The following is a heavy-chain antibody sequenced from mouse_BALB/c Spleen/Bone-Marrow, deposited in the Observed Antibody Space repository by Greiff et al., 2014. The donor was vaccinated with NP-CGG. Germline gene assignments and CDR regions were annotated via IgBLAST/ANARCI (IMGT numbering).Heavy chain of an antibody. CDR3: TREGYYGSSYVDY. CDR2: IYPSDSYT. Sequence: QVQLQQSGAELVRPGASVKLPCKASGYTFTSYWINWVKQRPGQGPEWIGNIYPSDSYTNYNQKFKDKATLTVDKSSSTAYMQLSSPTSEGSAVYYCTREGYYGSSYVDYWGQGTTLTVSS. V-gene: IGHV1-69*02. D-gene: IGHD1-1*01. CDR1: GYTFTSYW. J-gene: IGHJ2*01.